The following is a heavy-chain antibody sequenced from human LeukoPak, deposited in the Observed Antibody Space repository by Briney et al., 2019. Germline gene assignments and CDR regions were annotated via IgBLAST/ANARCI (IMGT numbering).Heavy chain of an antibody. CDR1: GGSISSYY. CDR3: AKSNGYGLVDI. CDR2: IYTSGST. D-gene: IGHD3-10*01. Sequence: SETLSLICTVSGGSISSYYWSWIRKPAGKGLEWIGRIYTSGSTSYNPPLKSQVTMSVDTSKNQFSLKLNSVTAADTAVYYCAKSNGYGLVDIWGQGTMVTVSS. V-gene: IGHV4-4*07. J-gene: IGHJ3*02.